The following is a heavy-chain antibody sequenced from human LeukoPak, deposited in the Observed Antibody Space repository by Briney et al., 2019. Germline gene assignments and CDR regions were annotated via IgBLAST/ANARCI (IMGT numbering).Heavy chain of an antibody. V-gene: IGHV4-59*01. J-gene: IGHJ4*02. CDR1: GDSIRGYY. CDR2: VYYTGST. Sequence: PSETLSLTCTVSGDSIRGYYWSWIRQPPGRGLEYIGNVYYTGSTTYNPSLKSRLTISVDTSNNQFSLTLSSVTAADSAVYYCARAGPRRDDYNVDYWGQGTLVTVSS. CDR3: ARAGPRRDDYNVDY. D-gene: IGHD5-24*01.